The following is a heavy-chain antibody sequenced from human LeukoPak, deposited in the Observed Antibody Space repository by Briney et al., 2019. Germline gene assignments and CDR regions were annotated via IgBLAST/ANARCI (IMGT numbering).Heavy chain of an antibody. CDR2: ISGSGGST. V-gene: IGHV3-23*01. D-gene: IGHD6-13*01. CDR1: GFTFRSFA. J-gene: IGHJ4*02. CDR3: AKRSPGYASSWYYFEH. Sequence: PGGSLRLSCAASGFTFRSFAMSWVRQAPGKGLEWVSSISGSGGSTYYADSVKGRFTISRDNSKSTLYPQMNSLRAEDTALYYCAKRSPGYASSWYYFEHWGQGTLVTVSS.